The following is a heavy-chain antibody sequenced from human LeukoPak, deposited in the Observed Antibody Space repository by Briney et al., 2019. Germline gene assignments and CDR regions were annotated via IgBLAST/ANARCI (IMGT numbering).Heavy chain of an antibody. CDR2: IRSKAYGGTT. V-gene: IGHV3-49*04. CDR3: TRGVLKNYYYMDV. J-gene: IGHJ6*03. Sequence: GGSLRLSCTASGFTFGDYAMSWVRQAPGKGLEWVGFIRSKAYGGTTEYAASVKGRFTISRDDSKSIAYLQMNSLKTEDTAVYYCTRGVLKNYYYMDVWGKGTTVTVSS. CDR1: GFTFGDYA.